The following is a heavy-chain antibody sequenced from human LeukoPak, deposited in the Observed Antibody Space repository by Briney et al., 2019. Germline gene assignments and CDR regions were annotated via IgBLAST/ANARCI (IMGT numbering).Heavy chain of an antibody. V-gene: IGHV3-7*01. J-gene: IGHJ4*02. Sequence: GGSLRLSCAASGFTFSSYWMSWVRQAPGKGLELVANIKQDRSEKYYVDSVKGRFTISRDNAKNSLYLQMNSLRAEDTAVYYCARLRVIPVFGVVTKSTSYFDYWGQGTLVTVS. CDR1: GFTFSSYW. D-gene: IGHD3-3*01. CDR3: ARLRVIPVFGVVTKSTSYFDY. CDR2: IKQDRSEK.